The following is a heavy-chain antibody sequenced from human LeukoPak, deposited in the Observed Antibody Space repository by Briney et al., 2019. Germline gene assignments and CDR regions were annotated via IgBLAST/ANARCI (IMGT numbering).Heavy chain of an antibody. CDR2: ISYDGSNE. J-gene: IGHJ6*02. V-gene: IGHV3-30-3*01. D-gene: IGHD1-26*01. Sequence: GRSLRLSCAASGFTFSSYAMHWVRQAPGKGLEWVAVISYDGSNEYYADSVKGRFTISRDNSKNTLYLQMNSLRAGDTAVYYCASGSQRNYYYYGMDVWGQGTTVTVSS. CDR1: GFTFSSYA. CDR3: ASGSQRNYYYYGMDV.